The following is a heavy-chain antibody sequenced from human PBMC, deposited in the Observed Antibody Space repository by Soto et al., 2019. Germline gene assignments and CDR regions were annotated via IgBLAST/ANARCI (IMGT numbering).Heavy chain of an antibody. CDR1: GFTLSDHY. CDR3: AREWGLLPYYVMNV. D-gene: IGHD7-27*01. Sequence: PVGSLRLSCAGSGFTLSDHYIDWVRQAPGKGLEWVGRSRDKAQGYSTAYAASVKGRFTTSRDESQNSVYLQMHSLKTEDTAVYFCAREWGLLPYYVMNVWGHGTAVTVSS. CDR2: SRDKAQGYST. J-gene: IGHJ6*02. V-gene: IGHV3-72*01.